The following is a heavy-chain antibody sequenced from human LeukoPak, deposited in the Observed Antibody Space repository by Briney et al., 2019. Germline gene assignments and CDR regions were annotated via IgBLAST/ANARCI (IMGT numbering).Heavy chain of an antibody. Sequence: PGGSLRLSCAASGFTVSSGYMSWVRQTPGKGLEWVSIIYNVGSTKYADSVKARFTISRDNSKNTLDLQMNSLRAEDTAVYFCARASQWLAFDDWGQGTLVTVSS. J-gene: IGHJ4*02. CDR2: IYNVGST. CDR3: ARASQWLAFDD. D-gene: IGHD6-19*01. V-gene: IGHV3-66*01. CDR1: GFTVSSGY.